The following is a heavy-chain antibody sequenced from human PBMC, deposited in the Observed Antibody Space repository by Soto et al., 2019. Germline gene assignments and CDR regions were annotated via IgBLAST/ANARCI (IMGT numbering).Heavy chain of an antibody. Sequence: AAVKVACKASGYTFTSYEINWVRQATAQGLEWMGWMNPKRGNTGYAQKFQGRVTMTRNTSISTAYMELSSVRSEDTAVYYCARGEFGYFDWSPVGDYWGQGALVTVSS. CDR1: GYTFTSYE. D-gene: IGHD3-9*01. J-gene: IGHJ4*02. CDR3: ARGEFGYFDWSPVGDY. CDR2: MNPKRGNT. V-gene: IGHV1-8*01.